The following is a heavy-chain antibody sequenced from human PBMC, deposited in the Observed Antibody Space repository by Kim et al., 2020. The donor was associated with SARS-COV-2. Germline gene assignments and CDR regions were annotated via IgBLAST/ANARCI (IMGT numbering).Heavy chain of an antibody. J-gene: IGHJ4*02. D-gene: IGHD3-22*01. CDR1: GFTVSRNY. V-gene: IGHV3-53*01. CDR2: IFSGGDT. CDR3: VSGDDGGGYHPGY. Sequence: GGSLRLSCAASGFTVSRNYMTWVRQAPGKGLECVSVIFSGGDTYYADSVKGRFTISRDKSKNTLYLQMNSLKADDTAVYYCVSGDDGGGYHPGYWGQGTLVTVSS.